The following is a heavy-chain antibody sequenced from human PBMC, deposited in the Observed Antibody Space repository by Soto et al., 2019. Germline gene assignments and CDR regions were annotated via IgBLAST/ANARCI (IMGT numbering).Heavy chain of an antibody. CDR2: ISGSGGST. J-gene: IGHJ4*02. V-gene: IGHV3-23*01. D-gene: IGHD2-15*01. CDR1: GFTFSSYA. Sequence: EVQLLESEGGLVQPGGSLRLSCAASGFTFSSYAMSWVRQAPGKGLEWVSAISGSGGSTYYADSVKGRFTISRDNSKNTLYLQMNSLRAEDTAVYYCAKDIVVVVAATPPRSSRWGQGTLVTVSS. CDR3: AKDIVVVVAATPPRSSR.